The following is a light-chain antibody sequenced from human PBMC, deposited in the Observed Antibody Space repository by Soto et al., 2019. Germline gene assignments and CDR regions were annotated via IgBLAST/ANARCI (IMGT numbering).Light chain of an antibody. CDR3: SSYTSSSTRV. Sequence: QSALTQPASVSGSPGQSITISCTVTSSDVGGYNYVSWYQQHPGKAPKLMIYEVSNRPSGVSNRFYGSKSGNTASLTISVLQAEDEADYDCSSYTSSSTRVFGGGTQLTVL. CDR1: SSDVGGYNY. J-gene: IGLJ3*02. V-gene: IGLV2-14*01. CDR2: EVS.